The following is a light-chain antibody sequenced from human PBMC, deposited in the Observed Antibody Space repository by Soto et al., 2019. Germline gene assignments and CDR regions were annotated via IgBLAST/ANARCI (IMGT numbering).Light chain of an antibody. CDR3: QHGYVAPYS. CDR1: QDINVY. V-gene: IGKV1-39*01. Sequence: DIQMTQSPSSVSASIGDTVIITCRASQDINVYLNWYQHKPGEVPKLLIYSASTLHSGVPSRFTGSGSETDFTLNIRGLQPEDFATYYCQHGYVAPYSFGQGTKVDI. CDR2: SAS. J-gene: IGKJ2*03.